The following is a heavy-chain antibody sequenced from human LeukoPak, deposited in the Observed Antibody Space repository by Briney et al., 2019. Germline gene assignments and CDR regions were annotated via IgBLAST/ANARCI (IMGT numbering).Heavy chain of an antibody. Sequence: GGSLRLSCAASGFTFSSYGMSWVRQAPGKGLEWVANIKQDGSEKYYVDSVKGRFTISRDNAKNSLYLQMNSLRAEDTAVYYCAELGITMIGGVWGQGTTVTISS. D-gene: IGHD3-10*02. J-gene: IGHJ6*02. CDR3: AELGITMIGGV. V-gene: IGHV3-7*01. CDR2: IKQDGSEK. CDR1: GFTFSSYG.